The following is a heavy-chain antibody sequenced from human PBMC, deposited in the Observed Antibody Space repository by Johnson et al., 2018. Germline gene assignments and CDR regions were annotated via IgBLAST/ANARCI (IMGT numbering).Heavy chain of an antibody. CDR3: ARDSHSSGWYAPYYYYYGMDV. Sequence: QVQLGQSGAEVKKPGSSVKVSCKASGGTFSSYAISWVRQAPGQGLEWMGGIIPIFGTANYAQKFQGRVTITADESTSTAYMELSSLGSEDTAVYYCARDSHSSGWYAPYYYYYGMDVWGQGTTVTVSS. V-gene: IGHV1-69*12. CDR2: IIPIFGTA. J-gene: IGHJ6*02. CDR1: GGTFSSYA. D-gene: IGHD6-19*01.